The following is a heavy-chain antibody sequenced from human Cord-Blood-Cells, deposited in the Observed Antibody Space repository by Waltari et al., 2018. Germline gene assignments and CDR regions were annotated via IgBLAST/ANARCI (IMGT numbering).Heavy chain of an antibody. CDR3: ARFEQGIAAAGTTFDI. Sequence: QVQLVQSGAEVKKPGASVKVSCKASGYTFTSYYMHWVRQAPGQGLEWMGIINPSGGSTSYAQKFQGRVTMTRDTSTSTVYMELSSLRSEDTAVYYCARFEQGIAAAGTTFDIWGQGTMVTVSS. CDR2: INPSGGST. D-gene: IGHD6-13*01. V-gene: IGHV1-46*01. J-gene: IGHJ3*02. CDR1: GYTFTSYY.